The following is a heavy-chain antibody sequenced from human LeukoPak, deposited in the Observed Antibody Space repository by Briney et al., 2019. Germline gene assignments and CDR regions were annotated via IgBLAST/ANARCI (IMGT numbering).Heavy chain of an antibody. J-gene: IGHJ6*03. CDR2: INPNSGGT. Sequence: EASVKVSCKASGYTFTGYYMHWVRQAPGQGLEWMGWINPNSGGTNYAQKFQGRVTMTRDTSISTAYMELSRLRSDDTAVYCCARARGTMVRGVTLSYYYYMDVWGKGTTVTISS. D-gene: IGHD3-10*01. CDR3: ARARGTMVRGVTLSYYYYMDV. V-gene: IGHV1-2*02. CDR1: GYTFTGYY.